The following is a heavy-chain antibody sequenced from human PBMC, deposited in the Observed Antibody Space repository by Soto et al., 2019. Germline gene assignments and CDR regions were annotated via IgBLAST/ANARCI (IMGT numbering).Heavy chain of an antibody. Sequence: SETLSLTCTVSGGSISSYYWSWIRQPPGKGLEWIGYIYYSGSTNYNPSLKSRVTISVDTSKNQFSLKLSSVTAADTAVYYCARRAGNQGYCSGGSCYSSYYYMDVWGKGTTVTVSS. CDR3: ARRAGNQGYCSGGSCYSSYYYMDV. CDR1: GGSISSYY. J-gene: IGHJ6*03. V-gene: IGHV4-59*08. D-gene: IGHD2-15*01. CDR2: IYYSGST.